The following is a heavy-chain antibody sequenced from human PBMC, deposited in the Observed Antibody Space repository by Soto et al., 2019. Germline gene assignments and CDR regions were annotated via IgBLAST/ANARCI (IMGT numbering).Heavy chain of an antibody. Sequence: QLQLQESGPGLVTPSESLSLPCTVSGGSISSSSYYWGWIRQPPGKGLDWIGSIYYSGSTYYNQFPKSRVTISVDTSKTQFSLNLNSLTVADKAVYYCARAQTKSVVVGRWGQVTLVTVSS. D-gene: IGHD2-15*01. J-gene: IGHJ4*02. CDR3: ARAQTKSVVVGR. CDR2: IYYSGST. CDR1: GGSISSSSYY. V-gene: IGHV4-39*01.